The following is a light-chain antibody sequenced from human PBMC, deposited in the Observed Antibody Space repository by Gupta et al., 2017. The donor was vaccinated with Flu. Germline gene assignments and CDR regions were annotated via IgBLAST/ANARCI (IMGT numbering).Light chain of an antibody. J-gene: IGKJ3*01. CDR3: QQRSNWPPFT. V-gene: IGKV3-11*01. Sequence: EIVLTQSPATLSLSPGERATLSCRASQSVSSYLAWYQQKPGQAPRLLIYDASNRDTGIPARFSGSGYGKDFTLTISSREPEDFAVYYCQQRSNWPPFTFGPGTKVDIK. CDR2: DAS. CDR1: QSVSSY.